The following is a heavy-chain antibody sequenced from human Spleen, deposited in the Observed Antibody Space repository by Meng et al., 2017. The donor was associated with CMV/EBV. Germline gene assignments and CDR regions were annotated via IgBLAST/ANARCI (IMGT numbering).Heavy chain of an antibody. CDR2: IYHSGSN. V-gene: IGHV4-4*02. Sequence: SETLSLTCAVSGGSISSSNWWSWVRQPPGKGLEWIGEIYHSGSNNYNPSLKSRVTISVDKSKNQFSLKLSSVTAADTAVYYCASAIAAAGLYYYGMDVWGQGTTVTVSS. D-gene: IGHD6-13*01. CDR3: ASAIAAAGLYYYGMDV. CDR1: GGSISSSNW. J-gene: IGHJ6*02.